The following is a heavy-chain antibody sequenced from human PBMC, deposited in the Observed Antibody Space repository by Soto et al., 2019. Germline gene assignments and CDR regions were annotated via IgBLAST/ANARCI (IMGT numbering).Heavy chain of an antibody. CDR3: ARRDDSETFDI. CDR2: IYRGGGT. Sequence: EIHLVESGGGLIQPGGSLRLICAASGLSVSSNYITWVRQAPGKGLEWLSIIYRGGGTYYADSLRGRAIISRDGSRNMVFLQMNTLTADDTGVYYCARRDDSETFDIWGRGTVVNVSS. D-gene: IGHD5-18*01. J-gene: IGHJ3*02. V-gene: IGHV3-53*01. CDR1: GLSVSSNY.